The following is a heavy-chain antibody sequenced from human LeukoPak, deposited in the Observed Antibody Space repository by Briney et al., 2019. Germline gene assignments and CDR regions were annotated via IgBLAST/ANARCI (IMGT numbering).Heavy chain of an antibody. V-gene: IGHV5-51*01. CDR2: IYPGDSDP. CDR1: GYSFTSYW. D-gene: IGHD2-2*01. J-gene: IGHJ6*02. Sequence: GESLKISCKGSGYSFTSYWIGWVRQMPGRGLEWIGIIYPGDSDPRYSPSFQGQVTISADKSISTAYLQWSSLKASDTAMYYCARGVVVPAASRDNYYYYYGMDVWGQGTTVTVSS. CDR3: ARGVVVPAASRDNYYYYYGMDV.